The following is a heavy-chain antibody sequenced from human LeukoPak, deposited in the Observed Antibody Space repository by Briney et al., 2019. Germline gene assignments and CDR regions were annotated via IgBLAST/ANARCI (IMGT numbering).Heavy chain of an antibody. CDR2: IIPIFGTA. V-gene: IGHV1-69*05. CDR1: GGTFSSYA. CDR3: ARSNSGGNPLVDAFDI. D-gene: IGHD4-23*01. J-gene: IGHJ3*02. Sequence: ASVKVSCKASGGTFSSYAISWVRQAPGQGLEWMGGIIPIFGTANYAQKFQGRVTITTDESTSTAYMEQSSLRSEDTAVYYCARSNSGGNPLVDAFDIWGQGTMVTVSS.